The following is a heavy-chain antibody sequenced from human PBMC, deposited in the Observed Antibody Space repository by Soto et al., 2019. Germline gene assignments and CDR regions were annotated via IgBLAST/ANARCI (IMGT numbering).Heavy chain of an antibody. CDR3: ARALRFSGYADY. CDR1: GGSISSGGYY. CDR2: IYYSGST. Sequence: QVQLQESGPGLVKPSQTLSITCTVSGGSISSGGYYWSWIRQHPGKGLEWIGYIYYSGSTYYNPSLKSRVTISVDTSKNQFSLKLSSVTAADTAVYYCARALRFSGYADYWGQGTLVTVSS. V-gene: IGHV4-31*03. J-gene: IGHJ4*02. D-gene: IGHD5-12*01.